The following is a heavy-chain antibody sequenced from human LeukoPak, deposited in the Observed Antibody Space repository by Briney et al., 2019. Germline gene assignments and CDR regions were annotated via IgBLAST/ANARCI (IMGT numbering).Heavy chain of an antibody. V-gene: IGHV4-59*01. J-gene: IGHJ4*02. CDR1: GGSISSYY. CDR3: ARGRQNSDY. Sequence: SEALSLTCTVSGGSISSYYWSWIRQPPGKGLEWIGYIYYSGSTNYNPSLKSRVTISVDTSKNQFSLKLSSVTAADTAVYYCARGRQNSDYWGQGTLVTVSS. CDR2: IYYSGST.